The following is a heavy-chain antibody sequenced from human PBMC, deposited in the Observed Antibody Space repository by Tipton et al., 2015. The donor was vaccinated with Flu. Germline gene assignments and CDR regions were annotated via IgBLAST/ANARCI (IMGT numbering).Heavy chain of an antibody. CDR1: GGSISSYY. CDR2: ICQSVNT. CDR3: ARRDYSNYVSDPKNWFDS. J-gene: IGHJ5*01. D-gene: IGHD4-11*01. Sequence: TLSLTCTVSGGSISSYYWSWIRQPPGKGLEWIGYICQSVNTYYNPSLKSRVAISVDRSKNQFSLKVSSVTAADTAVYYCARRDYSNYVSDPKNWFDSWGQGTLVTVSS. V-gene: IGHV4-59*08.